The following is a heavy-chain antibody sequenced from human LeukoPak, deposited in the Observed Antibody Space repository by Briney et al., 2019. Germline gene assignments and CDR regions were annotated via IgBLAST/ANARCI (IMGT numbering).Heavy chain of an antibody. CDR1: GFTFSSSW. D-gene: IGHD6-6*01. Sequence: PGGSLRLSCAASGFTFSSSWMHWVRQPPGKGLVWVSRINSDGGSTTHADSVKGRFTISRDNAKNTLYLHMNSLRAEDTAIYYCARALGSVADFWGQGTMVTVSS. CDR3: ARALGSVADF. V-gene: IGHV3-74*01. CDR2: INSDGGST. J-gene: IGHJ4*02.